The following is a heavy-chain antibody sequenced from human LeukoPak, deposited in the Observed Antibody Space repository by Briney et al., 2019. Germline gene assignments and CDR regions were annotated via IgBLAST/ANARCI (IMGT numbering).Heavy chain of an antibody. Sequence: PSETPSLTCAVYGGSFSGYYWSWIRQPPGKGLEWIGEINHSGSTNYNPSLKSRVTISVDTSKNQFSLKLSSVTAADTAVYYCARGRSNHSSSWFPFDYWGQGTLVTVSS. J-gene: IGHJ4*02. CDR2: INHSGST. D-gene: IGHD6-13*01. V-gene: IGHV4-34*01. CDR3: ARGRSNHSSSWFPFDY. CDR1: GGSFSGYY.